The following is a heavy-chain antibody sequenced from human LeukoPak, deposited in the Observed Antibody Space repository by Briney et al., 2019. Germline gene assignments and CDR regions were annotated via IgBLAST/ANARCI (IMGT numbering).Heavy chain of an antibody. CDR1: GGSISSYY. J-gene: IGHJ4*02. CDR2: IYYSGST. V-gene: IGHV4-59*01. D-gene: IGHD2-2*01. Sequence: SETLSLTCTVSGGSISSYYWSWIRQPPGKGLEWIGYIYYSGSTNYNPSLKSRVTISVDTSKNQFSLKLSSVTAADTAVYYCARIHCTSTSCSHRGIDYWGQGTLVTVSS. CDR3: ARIHCTSTSCSHRGIDY.